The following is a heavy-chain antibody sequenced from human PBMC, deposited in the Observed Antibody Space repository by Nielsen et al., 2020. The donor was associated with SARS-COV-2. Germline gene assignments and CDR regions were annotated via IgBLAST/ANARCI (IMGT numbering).Heavy chain of an antibody. J-gene: IGHJ6*02. Sequence: ASVKVSCKASGYTFTSYGISWVRQAPGQGLEWMGWISAYKGNTNYAQKLQGRVTMTTDTSTSTAYMELRSLRSDDTAVYYCARAVVVVVAATVHYYYYGMDVWGQGTTVTVSS. D-gene: IGHD2-15*01. CDR2: ISAYKGNT. V-gene: IGHV1-18*01. CDR1: GYTFTSYG. CDR3: ARAVVVVVAATVHYYYYGMDV.